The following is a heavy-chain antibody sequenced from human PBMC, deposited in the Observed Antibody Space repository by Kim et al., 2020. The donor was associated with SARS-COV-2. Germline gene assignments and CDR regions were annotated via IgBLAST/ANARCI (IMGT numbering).Heavy chain of an antibody. CDR3: AGQEYGLGESFDY. CDR1: GGSISSGGYY. Sequence: SETLSLTCTVSGGSISSGGYYWSWIRQHPGKGLEWIGYIYYSGSTYYNPSLKSRVTISVDTSKNQFSLKLSSVTAAVTAVYYCAGQEYGLGESFDYWGQGTLVTVSS. V-gene: IGHV4-31*03. D-gene: IGHD3-16*01. J-gene: IGHJ4*02. CDR2: IYYSGST.